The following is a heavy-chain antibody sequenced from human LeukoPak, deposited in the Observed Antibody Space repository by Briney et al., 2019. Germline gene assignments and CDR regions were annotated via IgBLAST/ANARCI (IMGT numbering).Heavy chain of an antibody. CDR2: IRSKAYGGTT. CDR3: TGSFGELTFFDY. D-gene: IGHD3-10*01. CDR1: GFTFGDYG. V-gene: IGHV3-49*04. Sequence: GGSLRLSCTTSGFTFGDYGMSWVRQAPGKGLEWVGFIRSKAYGGTTENAASVKGRFTISRDDSKSIAYLQMNSLKTEDTAVYYCTGSFGELTFFDYWGLGTLVTASS. J-gene: IGHJ4*02.